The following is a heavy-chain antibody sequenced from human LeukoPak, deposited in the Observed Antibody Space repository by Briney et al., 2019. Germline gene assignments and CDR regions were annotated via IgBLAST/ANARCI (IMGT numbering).Heavy chain of an antibody. CDR2: LSAYNGNT. D-gene: IGHD4-17*01. CDR3: ARDSDYGDYVINGGYFDY. CDR1: VYTFTSYG. J-gene: IGHJ4*02. V-gene: IGHV1-18*01. Sequence: ASVKVSCMASVYTFTSYGISGVRQTPGQGGEWMGWLSAYNGNTNYAQKLQGRVTMTPDTSTSTAYMELRSLRSDDTAVYYCARDSDYGDYVINGGYFDYWGEGTLVTVSS.